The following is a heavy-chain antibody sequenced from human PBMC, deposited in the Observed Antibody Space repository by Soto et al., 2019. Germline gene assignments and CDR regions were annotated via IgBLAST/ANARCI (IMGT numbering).Heavy chain of an antibody. CDR3: ARLAQSSSSRNFGY. CDR2: INHSGST. Sequence: SETLSLTCAVYGGSFSGYYWSWIRQPPGKGLEWIGEINHSGSTNYNPSLKSRVTISVDTSKHQFSLKLRPVTAADTAVYYCARLAQSSSSRNFGYWGQGTPVAVS. J-gene: IGHJ4*02. CDR1: GGSFSGYY. D-gene: IGHD6-6*01. V-gene: IGHV4-34*01.